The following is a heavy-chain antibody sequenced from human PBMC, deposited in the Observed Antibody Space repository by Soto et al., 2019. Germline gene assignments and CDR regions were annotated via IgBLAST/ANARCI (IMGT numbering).Heavy chain of an antibody. V-gene: IGHV1-69*13. CDR1: GVTFNRQD. Sequence: SVKVSCKASGVTFNRQDMRWVRQAHGQGLEWMGGIIPMFGTPHYAEKFQDRVTITADESTATAYLELSSLTSADTAVYYCAASEGGEGYSFDYWGPGTLVTVSS. CDR2: IIPMFGTP. D-gene: IGHD3-16*01. CDR3: AASEGGEGYSFDY. J-gene: IGHJ4*02.